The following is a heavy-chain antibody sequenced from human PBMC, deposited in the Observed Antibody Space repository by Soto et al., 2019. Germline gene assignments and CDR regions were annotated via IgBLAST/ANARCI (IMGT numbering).Heavy chain of an antibody. CDR3: ARDLPRYSSSWYRTFGY. Sequence: SETLSLTCTVSGGSISSYYWSWIRQPPGKGLEWIGYIYYSGSTNYNPSLKSRVTISVDKSKNQFSLKLSSVTAADTAVYYCARDLPRYSSSWYRTFGYWGQGTLVTVSS. J-gene: IGHJ4*02. CDR1: GGSISSYY. V-gene: IGHV4-59*12. D-gene: IGHD6-13*01. CDR2: IYYSGST.